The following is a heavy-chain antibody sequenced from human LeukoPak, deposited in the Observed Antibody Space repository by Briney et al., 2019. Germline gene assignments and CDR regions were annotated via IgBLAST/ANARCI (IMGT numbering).Heavy chain of an antibody. CDR1: GGTFSSYA. D-gene: IGHD2-21*02. J-gene: IGHJ1*01. CDR2: IIPIFGTA. V-gene: IGHV1-69*05. Sequence: GASVKVSCKASGGTFSSYAISWVRQAPGQGLEWMGRIIPIFGTANYAQKFQGRVTITTDESTSTAYMELSSLRSEDTAVYYCARGLMLIAYCGGDCYREYFQHWGQGTLVTVSS. CDR3: ARGLMLIAYCGGDCYREYFQH.